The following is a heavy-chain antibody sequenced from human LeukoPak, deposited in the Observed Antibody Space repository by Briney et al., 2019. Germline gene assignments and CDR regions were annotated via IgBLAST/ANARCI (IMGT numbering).Heavy chain of an antibody. CDR3: ARDPLSRHPL. Sequence: ASVKVSCKASGYTFTGYYMHWVRQAPGQGLEWVGRINPNGGGTNYAQKFQGRVTMTRDTSISTAYMELSRLRSDDTAVYYCARDPLSRHPLWGQGTLVTVSS. CDR1: GYTFTGYY. J-gene: IGHJ4*02. CDR2: INPNGGGT. D-gene: IGHD2/OR15-2a*01. V-gene: IGHV1-2*06.